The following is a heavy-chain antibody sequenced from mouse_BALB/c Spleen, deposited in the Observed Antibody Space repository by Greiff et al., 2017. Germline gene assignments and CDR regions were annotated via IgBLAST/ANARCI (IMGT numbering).Heavy chain of an antibody. CDR1: GFTFSNYW. V-gene: IGHV6-6*02. Sequence: EVKLMESGGGLVQPGGSMKLSCVASGFTFSNYWMNWVRQSPEKGLEWVAEIRLKSNNYATHYAESVKGRFTISRDDSKSSVYLQMNNLRAEDTGIYYCTRPLTGPWFAYWGQGTLVTVSA. CDR2: IRLKSNNYAT. D-gene: IGHD4-1*01. J-gene: IGHJ3*01. CDR3: TRPLTGPWFAY.